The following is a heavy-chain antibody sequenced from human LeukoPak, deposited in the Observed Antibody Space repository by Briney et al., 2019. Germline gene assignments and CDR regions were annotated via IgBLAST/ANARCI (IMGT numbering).Heavy chain of an antibody. Sequence: ASVKVSCKVSGYTLTDLSIDWVRQAPGKGLEWMGRFDPEDDGTISAHNSQGRVTMTGDSSTDTAYMDLRSLRSEDTAVYYCATSPSLPAAFDYWGQGTLVTVSS. D-gene: IGHD2-2*01. CDR1: GYTLTDLS. V-gene: IGHV1-24*01. CDR2: FDPEDDGT. J-gene: IGHJ4*02. CDR3: ATSPSLPAAFDY.